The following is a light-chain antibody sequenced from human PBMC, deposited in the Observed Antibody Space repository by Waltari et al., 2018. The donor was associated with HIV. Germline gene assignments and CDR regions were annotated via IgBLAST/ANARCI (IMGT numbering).Light chain of an antibody. V-gene: IGKV4-1*01. CDR1: RSILYSSDNRNY. CDR3: QQYFRIPPT. Sequence: DIVMTQSPDSLPVSLGERASINCTSSRSILYSSDNRNYLALYQQETRQPPKFLISWASTRESGVPDRFSGGESETEFTLTITRLQAEDVAVYHCQQYFRIPPTFGGGTKVEIK. CDR2: WAS. J-gene: IGKJ4*01.